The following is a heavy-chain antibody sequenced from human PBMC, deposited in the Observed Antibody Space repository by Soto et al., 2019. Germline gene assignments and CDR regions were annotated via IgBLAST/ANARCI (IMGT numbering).Heavy chain of an antibody. V-gene: IGHV3-30-3*01. D-gene: IGHD3-16*01. CDR1: GFSFSTYA. Sequence: QVHLVESGGGVVQPGRSLTLSCAASGFSFSTYAVQWVRQAPGKGLEWVAVISYDGSDKYYADSVKGRFTISRDNSNNTVSLQMNSLSADDTAVYYCARDRGSYFDYWGQGTLVTVSS. J-gene: IGHJ4*02. CDR2: ISYDGSDK. CDR3: ARDRGSYFDY.